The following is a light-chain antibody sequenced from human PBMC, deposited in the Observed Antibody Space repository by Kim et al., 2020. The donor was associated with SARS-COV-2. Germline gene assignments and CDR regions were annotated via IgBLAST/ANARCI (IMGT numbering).Light chain of an antibody. CDR2: SAS. Sequence: SVSPGERAALSCRASQSVSRFVAWYQKRPGQAPRVLIYSASSRASGIPDRFSATGSGTEFTLPISSLQSEDFAVYYGQHYNTWLQILGQGTKLEI. V-gene: IGKV3-15*01. J-gene: IGKJ2*01. CDR1: QSVSRF. CDR3: QHYNTWLQI.